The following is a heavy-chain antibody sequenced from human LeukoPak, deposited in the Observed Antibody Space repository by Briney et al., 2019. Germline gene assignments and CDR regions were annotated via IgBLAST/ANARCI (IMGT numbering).Heavy chain of an antibody. V-gene: IGHV4-59*01. J-gene: IGHJ4*02. Sequence: SETLSLTCTVSGTTISRYYWSWIRQPPGKGLEWIGYIHYSGNSNYNPSLKSRVTISVDTSNNQFSLKLRSVTAADTAVYYCARDHSSGWYSDYFDYWGQGTLVTVSS. CDR3: ARDHSSGWYSDYFDY. CDR1: GTTISRYY. CDR2: IHYSGNS. D-gene: IGHD6-19*01.